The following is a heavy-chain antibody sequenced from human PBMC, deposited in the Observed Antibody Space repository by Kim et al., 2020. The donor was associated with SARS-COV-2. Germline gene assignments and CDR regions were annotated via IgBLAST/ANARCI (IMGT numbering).Heavy chain of an antibody. CDR2: IDPSDSYT. J-gene: IGHJ3*02. V-gene: IGHV5-10-1*01. Sequence: GESLKISCKGSGYSFTSFWIIWVRQMPGKGLEWMGRIDPSDSYTNYSPSFQGHVTVSADKAISTAYLQWSSLKASDIAMYYCARLGSLDDIDGFDIWGQGTMVTVSS. CDR3: ARLGSLDDIDGFDI. D-gene: IGHD1-26*01. CDR1: GYSFTSFW.